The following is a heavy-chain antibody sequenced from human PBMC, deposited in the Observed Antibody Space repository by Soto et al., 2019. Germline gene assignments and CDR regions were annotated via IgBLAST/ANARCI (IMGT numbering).Heavy chain of an antibody. CDR1: GGSISSSSSY. V-gene: IGHV4-39*01. CDR2: IHYSGST. Sequence: PSETLSLTCTVSGGSISSSSSYWGWIRQPPGKGLEWIGSIHYSGSTYNNPSLKSRLTISVDRSRNQFSLNLSSVTAADTAVYYCASQFLTIFSHYAMDVWGQGTTVTVSS. D-gene: IGHD3-9*01. J-gene: IGHJ6*02. CDR3: ASQFLTIFSHYAMDV.